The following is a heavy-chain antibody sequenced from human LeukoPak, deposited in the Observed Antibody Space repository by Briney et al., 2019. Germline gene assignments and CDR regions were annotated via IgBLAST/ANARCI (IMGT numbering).Heavy chain of an antibody. CDR3: ARRYYYDSSGYYLGRSYFDY. Sequence: GESLKISCKGSGYSFTSYWIGWVRQMPGKGLGWMGIIYPGDSDTRYSPSFQGQVTISADKSISTAYLQWSSLKASDTAMYYCARRYYYDSSGYYLGRSYFDYWGQGTLVTVSS. J-gene: IGHJ4*02. V-gene: IGHV5-51*01. CDR2: IYPGDSDT. D-gene: IGHD3-22*01. CDR1: GYSFTSYW.